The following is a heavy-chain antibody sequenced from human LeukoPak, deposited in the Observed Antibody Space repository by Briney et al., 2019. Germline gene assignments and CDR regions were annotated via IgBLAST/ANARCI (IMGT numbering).Heavy chain of an antibody. CDR3: AREETIAAAGIDY. Sequence: GGSLRLSCAASGFTFSSYWMSWVRQAPGKGLEWVANIKQDGSEEYYVDSVKGRFTISRDNAKNSLYLQMNSLRAEDTAVYYCAREETIAAAGIDYWGQGTLVTVSS. CDR2: IKQDGSEE. CDR1: GFTFSSYW. V-gene: IGHV3-7*01. D-gene: IGHD6-13*01. J-gene: IGHJ4*02.